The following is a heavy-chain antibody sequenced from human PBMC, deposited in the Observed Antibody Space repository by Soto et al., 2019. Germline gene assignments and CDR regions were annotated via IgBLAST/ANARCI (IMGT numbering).Heavy chain of an antibody. CDR3: ARSYHYDSSGFYY. J-gene: IGHJ4*02. CDR1: GYTFTSNY. V-gene: IGHV1-46*01. D-gene: IGHD3-22*01. Sequence: QEKLVQSGAEVKKAGASVKVSCKASGYTFTSNYMHWVRQAPGQGLEWMGIIDPTDGSTTYAQKFQGRVTMTGDTSTSTVYMELGSLRFNDTAVYYCARSYHYDSSGFYYWGQGTLVTVSS. CDR2: IDPTDGST.